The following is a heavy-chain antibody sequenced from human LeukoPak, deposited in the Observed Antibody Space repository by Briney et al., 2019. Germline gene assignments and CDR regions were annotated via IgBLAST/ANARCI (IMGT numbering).Heavy chain of an antibody. CDR1: GGSISSSSYY. CDR3: ARRLEYSSSSKDYYYYYMDV. Sequence: ASETLSLTCTVSGGSISSSSYYWGWIRQPPGKGLEWIGSIYYSGSTYYNPSLKSRVTISVDTSKNQFSLKLSSVTAADTAVYYCARRLEYSSSSKDYYYYYMDVWGKGTTVTVSS. V-gene: IGHV4-39*01. CDR2: IYYSGST. J-gene: IGHJ6*03. D-gene: IGHD6-6*01.